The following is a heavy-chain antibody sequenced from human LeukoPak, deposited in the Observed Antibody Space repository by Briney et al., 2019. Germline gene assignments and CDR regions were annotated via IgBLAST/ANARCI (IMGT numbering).Heavy chain of an antibody. CDR1: GGSVSSSSWC. CDR2: VCSSGPT. V-gene: IGHV4-39*01. J-gene: IGHJ4*02. Sequence: SETLSLTCTVPGGSVSSSSWCWGWIRQPPGKGLELTGFVCSSGPTQYNPSLKSRVTISVDTSKNQFSLKLSSVTAADTAVYYCATWNRITVGGTGGFDYWGQGALVTVSS. CDR3: ATWNRITVGGTGGFDY. D-gene: IGHD6-19*01.